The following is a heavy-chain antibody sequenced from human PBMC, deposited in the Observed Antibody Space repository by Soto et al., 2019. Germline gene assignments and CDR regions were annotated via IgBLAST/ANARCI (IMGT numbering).Heavy chain of an antibody. CDR3: AKAVAVLRYFDWTMPSDAFDI. CDR1: GFTFSSYA. Sequence: GGSLRLSCAASGFTFSSYAMSWVRQAPGKGLEWVSAISGSGGSTYYADSVKGRFTISRDNSKNTLYLQMNSLRAEDRAVYYCAKAVAVLRYFDWTMPSDAFDIWGQGTMVTVSS. V-gene: IGHV3-23*01. J-gene: IGHJ3*02. D-gene: IGHD3-9*01. CDR2: ISGSGGST.